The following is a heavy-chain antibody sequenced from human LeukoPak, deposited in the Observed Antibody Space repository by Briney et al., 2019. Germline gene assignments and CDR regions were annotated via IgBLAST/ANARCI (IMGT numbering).Heavy chain of an antibody. Sequence: GGSLRLSCAASGFTFSRYWMNWVRQAPGKGLEWVANINEDGSEKHFVDSVKGRFTISRDNAKNSLYLQMNSLRVEDTAGYYCARAVDDDPIDYWGQGTLVTVSS. CDR1: GFTFSRYW. D-gene: IGHD4-23*01. V-gene: IGHV3-7*04. CDR3: ARAVDDDPIDY. CDR2: INEDGSEK. J-gene: IGHJ4*02.